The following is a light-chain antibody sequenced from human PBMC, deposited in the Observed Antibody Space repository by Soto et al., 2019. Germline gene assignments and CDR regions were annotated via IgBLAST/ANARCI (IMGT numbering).Light chain of an antibody. V-gene: IGKV3-20*01. CDR2: GAF. CDR1: QSVSNNY. Sequence: EIVLTQSPGTLSLSPGERATLSCRASQSVSNNYLAWYQQKPGQAPRLLIYGAFSRATGIPDRFSGGGSGTDFTLTISRLEPEDFAVYYCQRYGGFGQGTKV. CDR3: QRYGG. J-gene: IGKJ1*01.